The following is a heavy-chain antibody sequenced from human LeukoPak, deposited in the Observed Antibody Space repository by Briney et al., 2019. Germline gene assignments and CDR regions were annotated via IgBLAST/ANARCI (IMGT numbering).Heavy chain of an antibody. CDR3: ARHFGLRFLEWLSSYFDY. J-gene: IGHJ4*02. D-gene: IGHD3-3*01. CDR2: IYHSGST. CDR1: GYSISSGYY. V-gene: IGHV4-38-2*01. Sequence: PSETLSLTCAVSGYSISSGYYWGWIRQPPGKGVEWIGSIYHSGSTYYNPSLKSRVTVSVDTSKNQFSLKLSSVTAADTAVDYCARHFGLRFLEWLSSYFDYWGQGNLVTVSS.